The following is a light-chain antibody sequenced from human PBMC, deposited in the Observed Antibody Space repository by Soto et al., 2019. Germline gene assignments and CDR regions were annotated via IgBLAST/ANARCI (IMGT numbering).Light chain of an antibody. CDR3: QQLNSFPPT. J-gene: IGKJ5*01. Sequence: IQLTQSPSSLSASVGDRVTITCRASQGISNYLAWYQQKPGKAPKLLIYGAATLHTGVPSRFSGSGSGTDFTLTIRSLQPEDFATYYCQQLNSFPPTFGQGTRLEIK. V-gene: IGKV1-9*01. CDR2: GAA. CDR1: QGISNY.